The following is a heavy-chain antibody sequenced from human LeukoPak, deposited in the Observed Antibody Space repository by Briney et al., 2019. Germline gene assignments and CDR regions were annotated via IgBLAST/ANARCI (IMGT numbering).Heavy chain of an antibody. CDR3: ARVGRYYDSSGYPNPFDY. D-gene: IGHD3-22*01. CDR1: GGSSSNYY. CDR2: MYYSGST. J-gene: IGHJ4*02. V-gene: IGHV4-59*12. Sequence: PSGTLSLTCSVSGGSSSNYYLSWIRQPPGTGLEWMGYMYYSGSTNSNASLKSRVTIFVDPSKNQFSLKLSSVTAADAAVYYCARVGRYYDSSGYPNPFDYWGQGTLVTVSS.